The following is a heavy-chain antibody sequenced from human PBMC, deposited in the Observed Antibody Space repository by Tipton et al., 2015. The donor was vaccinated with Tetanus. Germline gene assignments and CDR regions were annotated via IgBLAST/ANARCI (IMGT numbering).Heavy chain of an antibody. V-gene: IGHV4-34*01. CDR1: GGSFSDYY. D-gene: IGHD1-20*01. J-gene: IGHJ3*02. CDR3: ARRRYTWNRGGFDM. Sequence: LVKPTQTLSLTCEVSGGSFSDYYWSWIRQTPGKGLEWIGEINHSGSINYNPSLKNRVTIFVDPSKNQFSLRVNSVTAADTAVFYCARRRYTWNRGGFDMWGQGTMVTVSS. CDR2: INHSGSI.